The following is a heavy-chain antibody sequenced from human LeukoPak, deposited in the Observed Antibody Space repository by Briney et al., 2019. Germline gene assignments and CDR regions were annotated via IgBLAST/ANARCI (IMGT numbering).Heavy chain of an antibody. J-gene: IGHJ4*02. D-gene: IGHD3-10*01. CDR2: IKQEGSEK. CDR3: ARNYYGSGRPVDY. Sequence: SGGSLRLSCAASGFTFSSYWMSWVRQAPGKGLEWVANIKQEGSEKSYVDSVKGRFTISRDNAKNSLYLQMNSLRAEDTAVYYCARNYYGSGRPVDYWGQGTLVTVSS. CDR1: GFTFSSYW. V-gene: IGHV3-7*01.